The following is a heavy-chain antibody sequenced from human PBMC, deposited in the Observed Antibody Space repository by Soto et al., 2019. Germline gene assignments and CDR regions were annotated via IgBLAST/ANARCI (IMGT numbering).Heavy chain of an antibody. Sequence: QVQLVQSGAEVKKPGASVKVSCKASGFTFSAYYIYWVRQASGQGLEWIGWINPNSGGTNIPQKFQGRVTMTRDTSTSTVYMELSALISDDTAVSYCPRSPLHEYSSSWRSTYYGMDVWGQGTTVTVSS. J-gene: IGHJ6*02. CDR1: GFTFSAYY. D-gene: IGHD6-13*01. CDR3: PRSPLHEYSSSWRSTYYGMDV. CDR2: INPNSGGT. V-gene: IGHV1-2*02.